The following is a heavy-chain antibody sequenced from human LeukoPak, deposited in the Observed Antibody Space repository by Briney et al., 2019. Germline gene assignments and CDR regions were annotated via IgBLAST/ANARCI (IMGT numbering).Heavy chain of an antibody. D-gene: IGHD4-17*01. J-gene: IGHJ4*02. CDR1: GGSISNDNYY. CDR3: ARNYGDYIFDF. Sequence: PSETLSLTCTVSGGSISNDNYYWSWIRQHPGKGLEWIGYIYFSESTYYNPSLKSRVTISVDTSKNQFSLKLSSVTAADTAVYYCARNYGDYIFDFWGQGTLVTVSS. CDR2: IYFSEST. V-gene: IGHV4-31*03.